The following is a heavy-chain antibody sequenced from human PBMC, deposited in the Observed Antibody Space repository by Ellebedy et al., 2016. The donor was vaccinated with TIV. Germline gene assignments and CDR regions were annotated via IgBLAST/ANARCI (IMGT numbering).Heavy chain of an antibody. CDR1: GFTFTAYN. J-gene: IGHJ4*02. V-gene: IGHV3-48*02. CDR2: IDSSSGTI. D-gene: IGHD6-19*01. CDR3: ARGYRNGIDS. Sequence: GGSLRLXXAASGFTFTAYNMNWVRQAPGKGLEWVSSIDSSSGTIYYADSVKGRFTISRDNAQNSLYLQMNSLRNEDTAVYYCARGYRNGIDSWGQGTLVTVSS.